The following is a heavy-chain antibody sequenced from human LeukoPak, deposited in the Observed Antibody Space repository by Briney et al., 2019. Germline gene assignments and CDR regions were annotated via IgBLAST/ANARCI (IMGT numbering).Heavy chain of an antibody. CDR2: IYSSRNT. D-gene: IGHD3-10*01. CDR3: ARHSGSVDY. V-gene: IGHV4-39*01. CDR1: GASISSSNYY. Sequence: SETLSLTCAVSGASISSSNYYWGWVRQSPGKGLEWIGNIYSSRNTYYNASLKSRVTMYIDTSKNQFSLKLSSVTAADTAVYYCARHSGSVDYWGQGTLVTVSS. J-gene: IGHJ4*02.